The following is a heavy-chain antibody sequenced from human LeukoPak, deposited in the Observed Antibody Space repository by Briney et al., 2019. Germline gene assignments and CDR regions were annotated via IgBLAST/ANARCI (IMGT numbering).Heavy chain of an antibody. CDR1: GYTFTTYA. D-gene: IGHD6-19*01. V-gene: IGHV1-3*04. Sequence: ASVKVSCKASGYTFTTYAMHWVRQAPGQRLEWMGWINTGNGNTKYSQKFQDRVTITRDTSASTAYMDLSSLRAEDTAMYYCAREGHSSGSLGDYWGQGILVTVSS. J-gene: IGHJ4*02. CDR2: INTGNGNT. CDR3: AREGHSSGSLGDY.